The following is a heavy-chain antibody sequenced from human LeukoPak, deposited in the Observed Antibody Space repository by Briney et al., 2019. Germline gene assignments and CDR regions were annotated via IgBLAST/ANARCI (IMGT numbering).Heavy chain of an antibody. V-gene: IGHV3-30*03. CDR3: ARDLYYDILTGYYKPRAPRY. D-gene: IGHD3-9*01. CDR1: GFTFSSYG. Sequence: GRSLRLSCAASGFTFSSYGMHWVRQAPGKGLEWVAVISYDGGNKYYADSVKGRFTISRDNSKNTLYLQMNSLRAEDTAVYYCARDLYYDILTGYYKPRAPRYWGQGTLVTVSS. CDR2: ISYDGGNK. J-gene: IGHJ4*02.